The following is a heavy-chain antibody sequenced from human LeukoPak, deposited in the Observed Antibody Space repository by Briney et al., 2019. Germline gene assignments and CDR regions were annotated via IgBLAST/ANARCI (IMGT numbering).Heavy chain of an antibody. CDR3: ARVSHSSGWYGPFDY. J-gene: IGHJ4*02. Sequence: GGSLRLSCAASGLTFSSYAMSWVRQAPGKGLEWVSAISGSGGSTYYADSVKGRFTISRDNSKNTLYLQMNSLRAEDTAVYYCARVSHSSGWYGPFDYWGQGTLVTVSS. D-gene: IGHD6-19*01. CDR1: GLTFSSYA. V-gene: IGHV3-23*01. CDR2: ISGSGGST.